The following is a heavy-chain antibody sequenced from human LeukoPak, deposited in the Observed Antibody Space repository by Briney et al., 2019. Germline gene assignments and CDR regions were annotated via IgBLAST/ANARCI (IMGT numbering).Heavy chain of an antibody. CDR3: ARGVGGYYYYYYYMDV. Sequence: SETLSLTCAVYGGSFSGYYWSWIRQPPGKGLEWIGEINHSGSTNYNPSLKSRVTISVDTSKNQFSLKLSSVTAADTAVYYCARGVGGYYYYYYYMDVWGKGTTVTISS. J-gene: IGHJ6*03. V-gene: IGHV4-34*01. CDR2: INHSGST. CDR1: GGSFSGYY. D-gene: IGHD4-23*01.